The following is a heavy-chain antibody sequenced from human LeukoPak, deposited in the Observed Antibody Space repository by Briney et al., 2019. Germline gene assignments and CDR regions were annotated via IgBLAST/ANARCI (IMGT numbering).Heavy chain of an antibody. V-gene: IGHV4-59*01. CDR2: ISDSGSP. D-gene: IGHD3-3*01. CDR1: GDSSSPFY. J-gene: IGHJ4*02. CDR3: AKVSASTVSGVARPGADFEY. Sequence: PSETLSLTCSVSGDSSSPFYCNWIRQSPGKGLEWIGYISDSGSPNFHPSLKGRVTTSVDASKRQFSLRLTSVTAADTAVYYCAKVSASTVSGVARPGADFEYWGQGILVTVSS.